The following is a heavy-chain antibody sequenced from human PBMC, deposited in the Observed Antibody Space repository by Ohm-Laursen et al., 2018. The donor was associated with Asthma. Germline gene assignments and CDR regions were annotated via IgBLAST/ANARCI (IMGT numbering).Heavy chain of an antibody. CDR2: LNTDGSGT. CDR1: GFTFSSYW. CDR3: TRREYSDSRILAFDL. V-gene: IGHV3-74*01. J-gene: IGHJ3*01. Sequence: SLRLSCTASGFTFSSYWMHWVRQAPGKGPVWVSRLNTDGSGTWYADSVKGRFTISRDNAKNSLYLQMNSLRAEDTAVYYCTRREYSDSRILAFDLWGQGTRVTVSS. D-gene: IGHD3-22*01.